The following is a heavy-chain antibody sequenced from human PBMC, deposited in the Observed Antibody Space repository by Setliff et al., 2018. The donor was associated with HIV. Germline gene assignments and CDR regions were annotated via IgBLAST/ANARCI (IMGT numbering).Heavy chain of an antibody. D-gene: IGHD3-22*01. CDR1: GFTVSSNY. J-gene: IGHJ4*02. Sequence: GGSLRLSCAASGFTVSSNYMSWVRQAPGKGLEWVSIIYSGGTTYYADSVKGRFTISRDNSKNTLYPQLNSLRAEDTAVYYCARDRAYDSSGYYLYFDYWGQGTLVTVSS. CDR3: ARDRAYDSSGYYLYFDY. CDR2: IYSGGTT. V-gene: IGHV3-66*01.